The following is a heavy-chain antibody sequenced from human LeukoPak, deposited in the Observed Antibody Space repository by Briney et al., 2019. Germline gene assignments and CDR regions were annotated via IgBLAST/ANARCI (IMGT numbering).Heavy chain of an antibody. V-gene: IGHV4-61*02. CDR2: IYTSGST. CDR1: GGSISSSSYY. Sequence: SETLSLTCTVSGGSISSSSYYWSWIRQPAGKGLEWIGRIYTSGSTNYNPSLKSRVTISVDTSKNQFSLKLSSVTAADTAIYYCAREIYYDSSAYDYWGQGTLVTASS. D-gene: IGHD3-22*01. CDR3: AREIYYDSSAYDY. J-gene: IGHJ4*02.